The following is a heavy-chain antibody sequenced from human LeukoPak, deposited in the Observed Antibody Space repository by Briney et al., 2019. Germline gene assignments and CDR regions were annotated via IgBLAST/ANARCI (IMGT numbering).Heavy chain of an antibody. CDR1: GGSFSGYY. V-gene: IGHV4-34*01. CDR3: ARGRYCSSTSCSIQFDY. CDR2: INHSGST. Sequence: SETLSLTCAVYGGSFSGYYWSWIRQPPGKGLEWIGEINHSGSTNYNPSLKSRVTISVDTSKNQFSLKLSSVTAADTAVYYCARGRYCSSTSCSIQFDYWGQGTLVTVSS. J-gene: IGHJ4*02. D-gene: IGHD2-2*01.